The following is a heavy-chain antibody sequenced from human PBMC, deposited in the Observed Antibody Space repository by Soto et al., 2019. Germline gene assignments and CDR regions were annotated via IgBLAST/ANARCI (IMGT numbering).Heavy chain of an antibody. CDR3: AREGWDYYGSGSYYRSPPLKYYYGMDV. V-gene: IGHV4-34*01. CDR1: GGSFSGYY. D-gene: IGHD3-10*01. J-gene: IGHJ6*02. Sequence: PSETLSLPCAVYGGSFSGYYWSWIRQPPGKGLEWIGEINHSGSTNYNPSLKSRVTISVDTSKNQFSLKLSSVTAADTAVYYCAREGWDYYGSGSYYRSPPLKYYYGMDVWGQGTTVTVS. CDR2: INHSGST.